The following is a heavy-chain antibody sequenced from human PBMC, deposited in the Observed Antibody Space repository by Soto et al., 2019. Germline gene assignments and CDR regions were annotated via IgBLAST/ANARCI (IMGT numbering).Heavy chain of an antibody. CDR1: GFTASGNY. CDR3: ARDARYYDSSGYPYYFDY. CDR2: IFAGGYK. D-gene: IGHD3-22*01. V-gene: IGHV3-53*01. Sequence: GGSLRLSCAASGFTASGNYISWVRQSPGKGLEWVAVIFAGGYKYYADSVKGRFTISRDTSKNTVSLQMNSLRAEDTALYYCARDARYYDSSGYPYYFDYWGQGALVTVSS. J-gene: IGHJ4*02.